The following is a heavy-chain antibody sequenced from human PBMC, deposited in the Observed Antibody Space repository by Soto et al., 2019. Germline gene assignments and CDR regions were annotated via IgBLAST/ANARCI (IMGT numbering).Heavy chain of an antibody. Sequence: ASVKVSCKASGYTFTSYAMHWVRQAPGQRLEWMGWINAGNGNTKYSQKFQGRVTITRDTSASTAYMELSSLRSEDTAVYYCARSSGGTGGRWFGPWGQGTLVTVSS. CDR3: ARSSGGTGGRWFGP. V-gene: IGHV1-3*01. CDR1: GYTFTSYA. J-gene: IGHJ5*02. D-gene: IGHD3-10*01. CDR2: INAGNGNT.